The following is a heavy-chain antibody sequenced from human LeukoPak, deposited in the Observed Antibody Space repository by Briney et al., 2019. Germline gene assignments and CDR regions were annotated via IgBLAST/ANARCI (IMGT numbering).Heavy chain of an antibody. J-gene: IGHJ4*02. CDR3: AREIDRDGYNRFFDY. D-gene: IGHD5-24*01. CDR2: INAGNGNT. V-gene: IGHV1-3*01. CDR1: GYTFTTYT. Sequence: ASVKVSCKASGYTFTTYTMHWVRQAPGQRLEWMGWINAGNGNTKYSQKFQGRITITRDTSASTAYMDLSSLRSEDTAVYYCAREIDRDGYNRFFDYWGQGILVTVSS.